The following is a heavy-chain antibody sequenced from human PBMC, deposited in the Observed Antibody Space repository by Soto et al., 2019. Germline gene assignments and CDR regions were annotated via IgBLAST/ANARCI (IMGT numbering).Heavy chain of an antibody. J-gene: IGHJ6*02. V-gene: IGHV1-69*13. CDR3: ARFEPRKNPQNYVIDV. Sequence: SVKVSCKASGGTFSSYAISWVRQAPGQGLEWMGGIIPIFGTANYAQKFQGRVTITADESTSTAYMELSSLRSEDTAVYYCARFEPRKNPQNYVIDVWGQGSTVTGSS. CDR2: IIPIFGTA. CDR1: GGTFSSYA.